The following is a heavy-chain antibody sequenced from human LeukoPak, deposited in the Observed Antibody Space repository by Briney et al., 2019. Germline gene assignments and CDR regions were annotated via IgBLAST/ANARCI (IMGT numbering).Heavy chain of an antibody. CDR3: AKAGGSYYYYMDV. Sequence: PGGSLRLSCAASGFTVSSNYMSWVRQAPGKGLEWVSVIYSGGSTYYADSVKGRFTISRDNSKNTLYLQMNSLRAEDTAVYYCAKAGGSYYYYMDVWGKGTTVTVSS. D-gene: IGHD1-26*01. CDR1: GFTVSSNY. CDR2: IYSGGST. V-gene: IGHV3-66*02. J-gene: IGHJ6*03.